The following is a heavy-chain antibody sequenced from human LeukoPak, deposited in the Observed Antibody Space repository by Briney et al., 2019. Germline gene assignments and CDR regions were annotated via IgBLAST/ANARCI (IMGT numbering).Heavy chain of an antibody. D-gene: IGHD3-10*01. Sequence: GGSLRLSCAASGFTFSSYGMSWVRQAPGKGLEWVSAISGSGGSTYYADSVKGRFTISRDNSKNTLYLQMNSLRAEDTAVYYCAKGTKVRGVIQGDAFDIWGQGTMVTVSS. V-gene: IGHV3-23*01. CDR3: AKGTKVRGVIQGDAFDI. J-gene: IGHJ3*02. CDR1: GFTFSSYG. CDR2: ISGSGGST.